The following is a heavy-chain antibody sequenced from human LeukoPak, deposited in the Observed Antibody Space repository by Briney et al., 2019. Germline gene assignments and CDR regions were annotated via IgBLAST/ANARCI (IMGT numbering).Heavy chain of an antibody. J-gene: IGHJ1*01. CDR2: INPNSGGT. V-gene: IGHV1-2*02. D-gene: IGHD3-22*01. CDR3: ARVRRLYDSSGTFQH. Sequence: ASVKVSFKASGYTFTGYYMHWVRQAPGQGREWMGWINPNSGGTNYAQKFQGRVTMTRDTAISTAYMELSRLRTDDTAVHYCARVRRLYDSSGTFQHWGQGTLVTVSS. CDR1: GYTFTGYY.